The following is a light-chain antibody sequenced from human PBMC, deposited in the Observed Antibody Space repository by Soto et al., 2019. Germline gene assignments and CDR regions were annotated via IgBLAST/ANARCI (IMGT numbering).Light chain of an antibody. CDR2: KVS. CDR3: MQGTHWPPA. J-gene: IGKJ1*01. Sequence: DVVMTQSPLSLPVTLGQPASISCRSSQSLVYNDGNIYLNWFHQRPGQSPRRLIYKVSNRVSGVPDRFSGSGSDTDFTLKISRVEAEDVGVYYCMQGTHWPPAFGQGTKVEIK. V-gene: IGKV2-30*01. CDR1: QSLVYNDGNIY.